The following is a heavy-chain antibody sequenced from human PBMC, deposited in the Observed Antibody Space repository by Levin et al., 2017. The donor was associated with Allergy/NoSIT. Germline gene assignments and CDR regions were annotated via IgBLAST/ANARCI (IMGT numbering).Heavy chain of an antibody. CDR2: IYYSGST. CDR1: GGSISSSSYY. D-gene: IGHD6-19*01. V-gene: IGHV4-39*01. CDR3: SGYSSGWYDAFDI. Sequence: PGGSLRLSCTVSGGSISSSSYYWGWIRQPPGKGLEWIGSIYYSGSTYYNPSLKSRVTISVDTSKNQFSLKLSSVTAADTAVYYCSGYSSGWYDAFDIWGQGTMVTVSS. J-gene: IGHJ3*02.